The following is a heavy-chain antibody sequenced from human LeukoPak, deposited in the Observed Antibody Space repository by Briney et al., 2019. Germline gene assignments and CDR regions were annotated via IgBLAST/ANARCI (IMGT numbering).Heavy chain of an antibody. CDR2: ISSSSSCT. D-gene: IGHD6-19*01. Sequence: SGGSLRLSCAASGFTFSSYSMNWIRQAPGKGLEWVSYISSSSSCTNYADSVKGRFTISRDNAKNLLYLQMNSLRAEDTAVYYCAGNSSGWEYWYFDLWGRGTLVTVSS. CDR3: AGNSSGWEYWYFDL. J-gene: IGHJ2*01. CDR1: GFTFSSYS. V-gene: IGHV3-21*05.